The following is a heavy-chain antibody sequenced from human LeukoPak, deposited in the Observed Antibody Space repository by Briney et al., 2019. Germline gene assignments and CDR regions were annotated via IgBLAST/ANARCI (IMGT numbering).Heavy chain of an antibody. J-gene: IGHJ1*01. CDR3: AKDVPAILGPTGGLAN. V-gene: IGHV3-43D*03. CDR2: ISWDGGSA. CDR1: GFTFADYA. D-gene: IGHD1-26*01. Sequence: GGSLRLSCAASGFTFADYAMHWVRHAPGKGLEWVSLISWDGGSAYYADSVKGRFTISRDNTKNSLHLQMNSLRAEDTALYYCAKDVPAILGPTGGLANWGQGTLVTVSS.